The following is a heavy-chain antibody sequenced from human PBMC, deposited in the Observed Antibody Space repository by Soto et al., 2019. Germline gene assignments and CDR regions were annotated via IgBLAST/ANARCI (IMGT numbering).Heavy chain of an antibody. Sequence: QVQLQESGPGLVKPSETLSLTCTVSGGSVSSNYWSWIRQSAGEGLEWFGRTYTSGTTDYNPSLRGRVTISVDTSKNQFSLKMTSVTAADTAVYYCASALETGDGLTYYFDYWGQGTLVTVSS. D-gene: IGHD7-27*01. CDR1: GGSVSSNY. CDR2: TYTSGTT. V-gene: IGHV4-4*07. J-gene: IGHJ4*02. CDR3: ASALETGDGLTYYFDY.